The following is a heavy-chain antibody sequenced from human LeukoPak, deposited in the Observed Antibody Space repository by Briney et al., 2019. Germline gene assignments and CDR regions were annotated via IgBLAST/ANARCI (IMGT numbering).Heavy chain of an antibody. CDR1: GFTSGGHW. Sequence: GGSLRLSCAASGFTSGGHWMTWSRQSPGKGLEWVANIKSDGNEKNYVDSVKGRFTISRDNAQTSLFLQLNSLRAEDTAVYYCARGASVEPYGQGTLVTVSS. CDR3: ARGASVEP. V-gene: IGHV3-7*01. CDR2: IKSDGNEK. J-gene: IGHJ5*02.